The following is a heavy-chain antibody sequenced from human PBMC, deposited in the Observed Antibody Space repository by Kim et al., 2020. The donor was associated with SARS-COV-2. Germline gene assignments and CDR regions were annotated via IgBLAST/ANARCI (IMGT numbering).Heavy chain of an antibody. D-gene: IGHD1-26*01. CDR2: IYNGSST. CDR1: GFSISNSY. J-gene: IGHJ4*02. CDR3: ATNIPPVGRTGYHNLGR. V-gene: IGHV3-53*01. Sequence: GGSLRLSCVVSGFSISNSYVSWVRQAPGKGLEWVSIIYNGSSTYYAESLEGRFTISRDNSENTLYLEMNSLRVEDTALYYCATNIPPVGRTGYHNLGRWGPGTPVTV.